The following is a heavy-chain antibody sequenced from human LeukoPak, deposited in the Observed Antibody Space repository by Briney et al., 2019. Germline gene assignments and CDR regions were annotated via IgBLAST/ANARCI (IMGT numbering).Heavy chain of an antibody. CDR2: IYHSGST. V-gene: IGHV4-38-2*02. D-gene: IGHD3-22*01. CDR3: ARNAITMIVVVNNFDY. Sequence: PSETLSLTCTVSGYSISSGDYWGWIRQPPGKGLEWIGSIYHSGSTYYNPSLKSRVTISVDTSKNQFSLKLSSVTAADTAVYYCARNAITMIVVVNNFDYWGQGTLVTVSS. CDR1: GYSISSGDY. J-gene: IGHJ4*02.